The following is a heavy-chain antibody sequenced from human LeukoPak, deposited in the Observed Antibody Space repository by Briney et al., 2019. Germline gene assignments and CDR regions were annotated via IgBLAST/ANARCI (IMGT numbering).Heavy chain of an antibody. D-gene: IGHD3-22*01. V-gene: IGHV4-4*07. CDR1: GGSISSYY. J-gene: IGHJ4*02. Sequence: SETLSLTCTVSGGSISSYYWSWIRQPAGKGLEWIGRIYTSGSTNYNASLKSRGTMSVDTPENQFSLKLSSVTAADTAVYYCARDQGYYYDSSGYRNFDYWGQGTLVTVSS. CDR2: IYTSGST. CDR3: ARDQGYYYDSSGYRNFDY.